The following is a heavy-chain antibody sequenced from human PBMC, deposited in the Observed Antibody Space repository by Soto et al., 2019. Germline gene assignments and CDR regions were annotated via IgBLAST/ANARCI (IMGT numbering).Heavy chain of an antibody. CDR3: ASLNPHGTGENNYYGMDV. CDR1: GGYFSGYC. J-gene: IGHJ6*02. Sequence: PQKLSLTCAGSGGYFSGYCSSGVRHPPGKWLEWIGQLNHSRSPNSNPSLKSRFTISVDTSKNQFSLKLSCVTAADTAVYYCASLNPHGTGENNYYGMDVRCQGPTVT. D-gene: IGHD7-27*01. CDR2: LNHSRSP. V-gene: IGHV4-34*01.